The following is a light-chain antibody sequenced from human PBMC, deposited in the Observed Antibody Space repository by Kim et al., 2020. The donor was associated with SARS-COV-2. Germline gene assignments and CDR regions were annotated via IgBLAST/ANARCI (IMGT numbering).Light chain of an antibody. CDR1: SSDVGGYNY. J-gene: IGLJ3*02. CDR3: SSYTSSSTRV. V-gene: IGLV2-14*03. Sequence: LTQPASVSGSPGQSITISCTGTSSDVGGYNYVSWYQQHPGKAPKLMIYDVSNRPSGVSNRFSGSKSGNTASLTISGLQAEDEADHYCSSYTSSSTRVFGGGTQLTVL. CDR2: DVS.